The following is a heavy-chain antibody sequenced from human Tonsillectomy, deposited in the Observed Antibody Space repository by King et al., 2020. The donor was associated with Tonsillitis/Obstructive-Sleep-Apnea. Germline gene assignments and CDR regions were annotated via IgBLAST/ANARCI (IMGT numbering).Heavy chain of an antibody. Sequence: VQLQESGPGLVKPSETLSLTCTVSGGSVSSGSYYRSWIRQPPGKGLEWIGCISYSGSTNSNPSLKSRVTISLDTSKNQFSLKLSSVTAADTAVYYCASRRITMIQGAMDVWGKGTTVTVSS. CDR3: ASRRITMIQGAMDV. J-gene: IGHJ6*03. CDR2: ISYSGST. D-gene: IGHD3-10*01. CDR1: GGSVSSGSYY. V-gene: IGHV4-61*01.